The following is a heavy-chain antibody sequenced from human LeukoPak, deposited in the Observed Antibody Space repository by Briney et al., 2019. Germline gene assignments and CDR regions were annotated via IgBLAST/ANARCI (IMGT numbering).Heavy chain of an antibody. CDR2: INHSGST. V-gene: IGHV4-34*01. CDR1: GGSFSGYY. Sequence: SETLSLTCAVYGGSFSGYYWSWIRQPPGKGREWIGEINHSGSTNYNPSLKSRVTISVDTSKNQFSLKLSSVTAVDTAVYYCARHGVLLWFGESNWFDPWGQGTLVTVSS. CDR3: ARHGVLLWFGESNWFDP. D-gene: IGHD3-10*01. J-gene: IGHJ5*02.